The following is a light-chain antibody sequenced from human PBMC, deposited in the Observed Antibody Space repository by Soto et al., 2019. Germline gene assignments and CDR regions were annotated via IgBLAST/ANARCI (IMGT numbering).Light chain of an antibody. Sequence: QSVLTQPASVSGSPGQSITISCTGTSSDVGSYKYVSWYQQHPGKAPKLIIYDVNNRPSGISARFSGSKSGNTASLTISGLQAEDEADYYCSSYTTTSSYVFGTGTKLTVL. CDR1: SSDVGSYKY. CDR3: SSYTTTSSYV. J-gene: IGLJ1*01. CDR2: DVN. V-gene: IGLV2-14*01.